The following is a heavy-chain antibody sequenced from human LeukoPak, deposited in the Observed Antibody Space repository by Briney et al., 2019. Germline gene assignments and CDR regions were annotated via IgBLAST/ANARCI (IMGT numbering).Heavy chain of an antibody. Sequence: ASVKVSCKASGYTFTSYGISWVRQAPGQGLEWMGWISVYNGNTNYAQKLQGRVTMTTDTSTSTAYMELRSLRSDDTAVYYCARDTGQYASGTPGFTRFDPWGQGTLVTVSS. CDR3: ARDTGQYASGTPGFTRFDP. J-gene: IGHJ5*02. CDR1: GYTFTSYG. V-gene: IGHV1-18*01. D-gene: IGHD3-10*01. CDR2: ISVYNGNT.